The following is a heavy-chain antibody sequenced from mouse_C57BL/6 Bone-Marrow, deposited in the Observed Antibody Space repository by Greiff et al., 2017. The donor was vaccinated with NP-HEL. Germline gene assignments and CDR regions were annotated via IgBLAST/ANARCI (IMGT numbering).Heavy chain of an antibody. CDR1: GYTFTSYW. CDR3: ASRGGVRLFDY. CDR2: IYPSDSET. D-gene: IGHD2-14*01. J-gene: IGHJ2*01. Sequence: QVQLQQPGAELVRPGSSVKLSCKASGYTFTSYWMDWVKQRPGQGLEWIGNIYPSDSETHYTQKFKDKATLTVDKSSSTAYMQLSSLTSEDSAVYYCASRGGVRLFDYWGQGTTLTVSS. V-gene: IGHV1-61*01.